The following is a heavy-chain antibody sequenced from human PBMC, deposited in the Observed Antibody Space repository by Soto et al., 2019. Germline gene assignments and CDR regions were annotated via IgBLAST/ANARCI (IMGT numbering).Heavy chain of an antibody. CDR2: TYYRSKWYD. CDR3: ASLKWGSGYYGMDV. V-gene: IGHV6-1*01. J-gene: IGHJ6*02. D-gene: IGHD3-3*01. Sequence: SQTLSLTCALSGDSVSSNSAAWNWVRQSPSRGLEWLGRTYYRSKWYDDYAVSVKSRITIKPDTSKNQFSLQLNSVTPEDTAVYYCASLKWGSGYYGMDVWGQGTTVTVSS. CDR1: GDSVSSNSAA.